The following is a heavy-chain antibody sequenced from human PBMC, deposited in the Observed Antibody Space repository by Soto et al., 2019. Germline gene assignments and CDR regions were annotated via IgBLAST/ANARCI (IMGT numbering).Heavy chain of an antibody. V-gene: IGHV3-49*03. D-gene: IGHD3-16*02. J-gene: IGHJ4*02. CDR2: IRSKAYGGTT. CDR3: TREAPMDPYYDYIWGSYRPPFDY. Sequence: GGSLRLSCTASGFTFGDYAMSWFRQAPGKGLEWVGFIRSKAYGGTTEYAASVKGRFTISRDDSKSIAYLQMNSLKTEDTAVYYCTREAPMDPYYDYIWGSYRPPFDYWGQGTLVTVSS. CDR1: GFTFGDYA.